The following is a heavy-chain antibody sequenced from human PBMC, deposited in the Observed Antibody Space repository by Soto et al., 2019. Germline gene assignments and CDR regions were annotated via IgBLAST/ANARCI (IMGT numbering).Heavy chain of an antibody. Sequence: EVQLVECGGGLVQPGGSLRLSCAASGFTFGSYSMNWVRQAPGKGLEWVSYISSSSTIYYADSVEGRFTISRDNAKNSLYLQMNSLRAEDTAVYYCAKDGGYSYGPYDYWGQGTLVTVSS. V-gene: IGHV3-48*01. CDR1: GFTFGSYS. J-gene: IGHJ4*02. CDR3: AKDGGYSYGPYDY. CDR2: ISSSSTI. D-gene: IGHD5-18*01.